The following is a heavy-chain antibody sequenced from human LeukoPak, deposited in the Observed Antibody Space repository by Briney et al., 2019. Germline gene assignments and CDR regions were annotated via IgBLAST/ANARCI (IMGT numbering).Heavy chain of an antibody. Sequence: PSETLSLTYAVYNGSFSGYYWSWIRQPPGKGLEWIGKINHSGSINYNPSLKSRVTISVDTSKNQFSLKLSSVTAADTAVYYCARDVDPNILETNWFDPWGQGTLVTVSS. J-gene: IGHJ5*02. V-gene: IGHV4-34*01. CDR1: NGSFSGYY. CDR3: ARDVDPNILETNWFDP. CDR2: INHSGSI. D-gene: IGHD2-15*01.